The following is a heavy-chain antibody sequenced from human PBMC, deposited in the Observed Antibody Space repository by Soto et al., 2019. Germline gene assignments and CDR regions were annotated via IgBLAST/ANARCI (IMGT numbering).Heavy chain of an antibody. CDR3: ARGRGYYDILTGYYHYYYGMDV. CDR1: GGSSSSYY. CDR2: IYYSGST. V-gene: IGHV4-59*01. D-gene: IGHD3-9*01. Sequence: SETLSLTCTVSGGSSSSYYWSWIRQPPGKGLEWIGYIYYSGSTNYNPSLKSRVTISVDTSKNQFSLKLSSGTAADTALYYCARGRGYYDILTGYYHYYYGMDVWGQGTTVTVSS. J-gene: IGHJ6*02.